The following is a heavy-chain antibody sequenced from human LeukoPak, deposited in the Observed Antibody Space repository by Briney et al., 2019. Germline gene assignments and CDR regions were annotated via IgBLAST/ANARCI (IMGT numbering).Heavy chain of an antibody. V-gene: IGHV3-23*01. CDR2: ISGSGGST. Sequence: GGSLRLSCAASGFTFSSFALSWVRQAPGKGLEWVSSISGSGGSTSYADSVKGRFTISRDISTNTLYLQMNSLRAEDTAVYYCARDYGDYVFDYWGQGTLVTVSS. CDR1: GFTFSSFA. J-gene: IGHJ4*02. CDR3: ARDYGDYVFDY. D-gene: IGHD4-17*01.